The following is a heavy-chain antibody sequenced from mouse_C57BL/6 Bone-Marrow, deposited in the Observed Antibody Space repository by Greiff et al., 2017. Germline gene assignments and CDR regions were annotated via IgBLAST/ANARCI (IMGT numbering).Heavy chain of an antibody. CDR3: AKHAYYSNYSYWYVDV. V-gene: IGHV2-9*01. CDR1: GFSLTSYG. Sequence: QVQLKESGPGLVAPSQSLSITCTVSGFSLTSYGVDWVRQPPGKGLEWMGVIWGGGSSNYNSPLMSRLSIRQANSKSQVFLKMNSLQTDDTAMYYCAKHAYYSNYSYWYVDVWGTGTTVTVSS. CDR2: IWGGGSS. J-gene: IGHJ1*03. D-gene: IGHD2-5*01.